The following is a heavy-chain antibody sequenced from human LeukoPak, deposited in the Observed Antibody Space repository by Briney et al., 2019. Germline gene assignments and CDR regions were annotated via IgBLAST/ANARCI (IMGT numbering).Heavy chain of an antibody. CDR2: ISSSSSYI. CDR1: GFTFSSYS. Sequence: GGSLRLSCAASGFTFSSYSMNWVRQAPGKGLEWVSSISSSSSYIYYADSVKGRFTISRDNAKNSLYLQMNSLRAEDTAVYYCARARGYSYGSGAFDIWGQGTVVTVSS. D-gene: IGHD5-18*01. CDR3: ARARGYSYGSGAFDI. V-gene: IGHV3-21*01. J-gene: IGHJ3*02.